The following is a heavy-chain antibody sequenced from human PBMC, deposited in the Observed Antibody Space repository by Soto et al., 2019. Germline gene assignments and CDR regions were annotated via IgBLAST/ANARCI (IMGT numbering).Heavy chain of an antibody. J-gene: IGHJ6*02. CDR2: INYSGST. V-gene: IGHV4-30-4*01. CDR3: AKDTVINYYYYGMDV. D-gene: IGHD4-17*01. Sequence: SETLSLTCTVSGGSIISDYYLILIRHPPGKGLEWIGYINYSGSTHYNPSLKSRVTISVDTSKNQFSLKLSSMTAADTAVYYCAKDTVINYYYYGMDVWGQGTTVTVSS. CDR1: GGSIISDYY.